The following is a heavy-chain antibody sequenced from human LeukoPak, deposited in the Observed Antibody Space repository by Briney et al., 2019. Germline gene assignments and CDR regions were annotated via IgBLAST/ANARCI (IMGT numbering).Heavy chain of an antibody. D-gene: IGHD3-10*01. Sequence: GSLRLSCAASGFTFSSYGMHWVRQAPGKGLEWVAVIWYDGSNKYYADSVKGRFTISRDNSKNTLYLQMNSLRAEDTAVYYCARDRYGSGSYYYYYYGMDVWGQGTTVTVSS. CDR1: GFTFSSYG. V-gene: IGHV3-33*01. CDR2: IWYDGSNK. CDR3: ARDRYGSGSYYYYYYGMDV. J-gene: IGHJ6*02.